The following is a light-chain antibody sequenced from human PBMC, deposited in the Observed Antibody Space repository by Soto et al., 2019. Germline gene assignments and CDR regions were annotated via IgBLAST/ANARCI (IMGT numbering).Light chain of an antibody. Sequence: QSVLTQPPSVSGAPGQKVTISCTGGSSNIGARYDVHWYQQLPGTAPKLLIYGNNKRPSGVPDRFSGSKSGTSASLAITGLQAEDEADYYCQSFDSSLRAWVFGGGTKLTVL. CDR1: SSNIGARYD. CDR3: QSFDSSLRAWV. V-gene: IGLV1-40*01. CDR2: GNN. J-gene: IGLJ3*02.